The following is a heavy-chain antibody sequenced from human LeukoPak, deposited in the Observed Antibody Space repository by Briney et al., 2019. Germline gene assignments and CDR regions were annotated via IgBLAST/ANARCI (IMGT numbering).Heavy chain of an antibody. V-gene: IGHV3-11*04. CDR1: GFTFSDYY. Sequence: GGSLRLSCAASGFTFSDYYMSWIRQAPGKGLEWVSYISSSSSTIYYADSVKGRFTISRDSAKNSLYLQMNSLGDEDTAVYYCARDSVYYGSGSYYNGAYYGMDVWGQGTTVTVSS. D-gene: IGHD3-10*01. CDR2: ISSSSSTI. J-gene: IGHJ6*02. CDR3: ARDSVYYGSGSYYNGAYYGMDV.